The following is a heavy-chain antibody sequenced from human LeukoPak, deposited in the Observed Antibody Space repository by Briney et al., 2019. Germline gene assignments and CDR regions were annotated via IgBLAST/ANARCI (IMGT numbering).Heavy chain of an antibody. CDR3: ATDHLSIEATGTRY. D-gene: IGHD6-13*01. J-gene: IGHJ4*02. CDR2: ISTYNGDT. V-gene: IGHV1-18*01. Sequence: GASVEVSCKASGYTFPNYGISWVRQAPGQGVEWMGWISTYNGDTNYAQKLQGRVTMTTDTSTNTAYMELRSLRSDDTAVYYCATDHLSIEATGTRYWGQGTLVTVSS. CDR1: GYTFPNYG.